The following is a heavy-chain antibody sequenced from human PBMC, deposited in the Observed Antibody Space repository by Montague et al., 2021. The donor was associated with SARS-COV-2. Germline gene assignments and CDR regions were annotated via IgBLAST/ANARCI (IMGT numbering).Heavy chain of an antibody. CDR1: DGSISSPNW. J-gene: IGHJ6*02. V-gene: IGHV4-4*02. D-gene: IGHD3-16*01. Sequence: SETLSLTCAVSDGSISSPNWWNWVRKPPGKGLEWIGEIYYTGNTNYNPSLKSRVTIFIDKSKNHFSLQLSSVTAADTAVYYCARGGTYHYGMDVWGQGTTVAVSS. CDR2: IYYTGNT. CDR3: ARGGTYHYGMDV.